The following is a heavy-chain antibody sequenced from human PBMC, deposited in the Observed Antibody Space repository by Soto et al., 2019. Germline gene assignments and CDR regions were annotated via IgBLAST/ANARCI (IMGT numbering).Heavy chain of an antibody. CDR3: ARSTVYSYADRPRIGDHDY. V-gene: IGHV4-34*12. CDR1: GGYCSGCG. Sequence: PLAPLSISRGVDGGYCSGCGGSWISKRPGKGREGIGEIIHSESTNYNPSLKSRVTISVDTSKNQFSLKLSSVTAADTAVYYCARSTVYSYADRPRIGDHDYSGQATFVT. D-gene: IGHD5-18*01. CDR2: IIHSEST. J-gene: IGHJ4*02.